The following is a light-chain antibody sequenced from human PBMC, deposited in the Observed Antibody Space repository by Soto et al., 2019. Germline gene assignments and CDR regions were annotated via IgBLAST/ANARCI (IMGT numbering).Light chain of an antibody. Sequence: DIQMTQSPSSLSASVGDRVTITCRASQNINTFLMWYQQKPRKATKLMICGASCLQSGVPSRFSGSGSETDFTLTISCLQPVVFSVEYCQHRYSSPRITFGQGTRLEIK. V-gene: IGKV1-39*01. CDR1: QNINTF. CDR2: GAS. J-gene: IGKJ5*01. CDR3: QHRYSSPRIT.